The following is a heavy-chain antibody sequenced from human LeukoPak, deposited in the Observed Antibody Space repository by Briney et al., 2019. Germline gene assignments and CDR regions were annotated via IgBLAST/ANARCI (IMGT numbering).Heavy chain of an antibody. J-gene: IGHJ6*02. D-gene: IGHD2-2*01. CDR1: GGSFSGYY. Sequence: SETLSLTCAVYGGSFSGYYWSWIRQPPGKGLEWIGEINHSGSTNYNPSLKSRVTISVDTSKNQFSLKLSSVTAADTAVYYCARDIVVVPAAIQSARYHYYGMDVWGQGTTVTVSS. V-gene: IGHV4-34*01. CDR3: ARDIVVVPAAIQSARYHYYGMDV. CDR2: INHSGST.